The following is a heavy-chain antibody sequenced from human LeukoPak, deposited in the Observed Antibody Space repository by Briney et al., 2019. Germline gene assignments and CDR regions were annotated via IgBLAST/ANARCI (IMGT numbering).Heavy chain of an antibody. Sequence: GGSLRLSCAASGFTFSSYGMHCVRQAPGKGLEWVAFIAEDGSNEKYTDSVKGRLTISRDNSNNTLYLRMNSLRAEDTGVYYCAKDRETTSSGTFDYWGQGTLVTVSS. J-gene: IGHJ4*02. V-gene: IGHV3-30*18. CDR2: IAEDGSNE. CDR1: GFTFSSYG. D-gene: IGHD1-1*01. CDR3: AKDRETTSSGTFDY.